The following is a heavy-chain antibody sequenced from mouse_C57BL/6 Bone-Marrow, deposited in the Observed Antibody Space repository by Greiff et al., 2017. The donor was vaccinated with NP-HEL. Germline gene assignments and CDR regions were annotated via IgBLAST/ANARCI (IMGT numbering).Heavy chain of an antibody. CDR2: INPNNGGT. D-gene: IGHD2-3*01. J-gene: IGHJ2*01. Sequence: VQLQQSGPELVKPGASVKISCKASGYTFTDYYMNWVKQSHGKSLEWIGDINPNNGGTSYNQKFKGKATLTVDKSSSTAYMELRSLTSEGSAVYYCARHDGYYPYYFDYWGQGTTLTVSS. CDR1: GYTFTDYY. V-gene: IGHV1-26*01. CDR3: ARHDGYYPYYFDY.